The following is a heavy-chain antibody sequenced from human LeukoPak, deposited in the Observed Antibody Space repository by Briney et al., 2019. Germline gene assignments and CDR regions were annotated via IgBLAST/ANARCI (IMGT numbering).Heavy chain of an antibody. V-gene: IGHV4-31*03. CDR2: IYYSGST. D-gene: IGHD1-26*01. CDR1: GGSISSGGYY. J-gene: IGHJ5*02. CDR3: ARGQRELHYRWFDP. Sequence: SETLSLTCTVSGGSISSGGYYWSWIRQHPGKGLEWIGYIYYSGSTYYNPSLKSRVTISVDTSKNLFSLKLSSVTAADTAVYYCARGQRELHYRWFDPWGQGTLVTVSS.